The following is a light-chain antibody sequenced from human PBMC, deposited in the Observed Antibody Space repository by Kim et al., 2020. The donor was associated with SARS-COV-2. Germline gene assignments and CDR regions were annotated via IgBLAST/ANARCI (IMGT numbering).Light chain of an antibody. CDR3: VSQTTKNTWA. CDR2: DVS. Sequence: QSALTQPASVSGSPGQSITISCTRVNDDIETLDSVAWYQYYPGKGPKLIISDVSHRPSGVSPRFSGSKTANTASLTISGLQAGDEADYFCVSQTTKNTWAFGGGTRLTVL. V-gene: IGLV2-14*03. CDR1: NDDIETLDS. J-gene: IGLJ3*02.